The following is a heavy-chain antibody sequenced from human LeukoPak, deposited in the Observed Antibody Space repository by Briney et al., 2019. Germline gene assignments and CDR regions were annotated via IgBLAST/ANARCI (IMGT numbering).Heavy chain of an antibody. V-gene: IGHV3-11*01. CDR1: GFTFSDYY. D-gene: IGHD3-22*01. J-gene: IGHJ4*02. CDR2: ISSSGSTI. CDR3: ARAGGDYYDSSGYYPYYFDY. Sequence: PGGSLRLSCAASGFTFSDYYMSWIRQAPGKGLEWVSYISSSGSTIYYADSVKGRFTISRDNAKNSLYLQMNSLRAEDTAVYYCARAGGDYYDSSGYYPYYFDYWGQGTLVTVSS.